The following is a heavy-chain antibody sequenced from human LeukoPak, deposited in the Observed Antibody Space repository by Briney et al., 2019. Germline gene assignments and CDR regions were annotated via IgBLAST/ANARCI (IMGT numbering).Heavy chain of an antibody. CDR1: GFTFSSYG. CDR3: ARDRGYTRTNTDGYPVFDL. J-gene: IGHJ4*03. D-gene: IGHD5-24*01. CDR2: IWYDGSNK. V-gene: IGHV3-33*01. Sequence: GRSLRLSCAASGFTFSSYGMHWVRQAPGKGLEWVAVIWYDGSNKYYADSVKGRFTISRDNVNNALYLQMDNLRVKDTGVYYCARDRGYTRTNTDGYPVFDLWGQGTLVTVSS.